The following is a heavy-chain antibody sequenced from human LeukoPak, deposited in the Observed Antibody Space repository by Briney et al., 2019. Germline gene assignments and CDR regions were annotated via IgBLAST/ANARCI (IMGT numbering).Heavy chain of an antibody. CDR2: IKPNSGYT. V-gene: IGHV1-8*01. CDR1: GYTFISYD. Sequence: ASVKVSCKASGYTFISYDINWVRQASGQGLEWMGWIKPNSGYTGYAQKCQGRVTMTRNTSITTAYMELRSLRSEDTAIYYCARERDGLQYWGQGTLVTVSS. J-gene: IGHJ1*01. D-gene: IGHD2-21*01. CDR3: ARERDGLQY.